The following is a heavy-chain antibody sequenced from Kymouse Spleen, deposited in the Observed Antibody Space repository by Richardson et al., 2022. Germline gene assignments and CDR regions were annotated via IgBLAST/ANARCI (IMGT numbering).Heavy chain of an antibody. V-gene: IGHV3-33*01. J-gene: IGHJ6*02. D-gene: IGHD5-12*01. CDR2: IWYDGSNK. CDR1: GFTFSSYG. Sequence: QVQLVESGGGVVQPGRSLRLSCAASGFTFSSYGMHWVRQAPGKGLEWVAVIWYDGSNKYYADSVKGRFTISRDNSKNTLYLQMNSLRAEDTAVYYCARVYSGYERIYYYGMDVWGQGTTVTVSS. CDR3: ARVYSGYERIYYYGMDV.